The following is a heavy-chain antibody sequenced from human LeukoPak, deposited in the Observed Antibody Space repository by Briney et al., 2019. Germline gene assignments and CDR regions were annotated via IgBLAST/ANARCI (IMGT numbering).Heavy chain of an antibody. V-gene: IGHV1-46*01. Sequence: ASVKVSCKASGYTFTSYGISWVRQAPGQGLEWMGIINPSGGSTSYAQKFQGRVTMTRDTSTSTVYMELSSLRSEDTAVYYCARGVVPAAIGRENWFDPWGQGTLVTVSS. CDR2: INPSGGST. CDR3: ARGVVPAAIGRENWFDP. CDR1: GYTFTSYG. J-gene: IGHJ5*02. D-gene: IGHD2-2*01.